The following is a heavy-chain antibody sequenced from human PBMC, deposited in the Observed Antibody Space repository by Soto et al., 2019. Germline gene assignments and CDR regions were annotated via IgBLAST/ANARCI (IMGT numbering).Heavy chain of an antibody. CDR3: ARQRTTVVTQAYFDH. Sequence: XETLCLACIVAGESISSSSYYWGWIRQPRGKGLEWIGSIYYSGRTYYNPSFKSRVTISIDTSKNQFSLKLSSVTATDTAVYYCARQRTTVVTQAYFDHWGQGALVTVSS. V-gene: IGHV4-39*01. J-gene: IGHJ4*02. CDR2: IYYSGRT. D-gene: IGHD2-21*02. CDR1: GESISSSSYY.